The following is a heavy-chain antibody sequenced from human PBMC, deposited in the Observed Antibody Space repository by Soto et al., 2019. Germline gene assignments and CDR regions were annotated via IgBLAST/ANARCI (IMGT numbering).Heavy chain of an antibody. CDR1: GFTFSSYS. CDR3: ARYGSGSYLYYYYGMDV. D-gene: IGHD3-10*01. CDR2: ISSSSSYI. Sequence: PGGSLRPSCATSGFTFSSYSINLVRQAPGKGLEWVSSISSSSSYIYYADSVKGRFTISRDNAKNSLYLQMNSLGAEDTAVYYCARYGSGSYLYYYYGMDVWGQGTTVTVSS. J-gene: IGHJ6*02. V-gene: IGHV3-21*01.